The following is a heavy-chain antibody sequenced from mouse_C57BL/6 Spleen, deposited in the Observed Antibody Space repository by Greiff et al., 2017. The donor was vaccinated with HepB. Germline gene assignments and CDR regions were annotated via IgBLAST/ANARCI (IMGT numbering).Heavy chain of an antibody. CDR1: GFNIKDDY. CDR2: IDPENGDT. D-gene: IGHD1-1*01. V-gene: IGHV14-4*01. CDR3: TTSSITTGFDY. J-gene: IGHJ2*01. Sequence: VQLQQSGAELVRPGASVKLSCTASGFNIKDDYMHWVKQRPEQGLEWIGWIDPENGDTEYASKFQGKATITADTSSNTAYLQLSSLTSEDTAVYYCTTSSITTGFDYWGQGTTLTVSS.